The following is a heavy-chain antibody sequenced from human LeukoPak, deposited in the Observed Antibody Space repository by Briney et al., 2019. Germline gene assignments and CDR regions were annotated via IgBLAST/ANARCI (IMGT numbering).Heavy chain of an antibody. CDR2: VYHSGSP. V-gene: IGHV4-59*12. CDR1: CGSIRIGY. J-gene: IGHJ5*02. D-gene: IGHD2-2*01. Sequence: PSETLSLTCSVSCGSIRIGYWTWIRQPPGKGLEWIGYVYHSGSPNYNPSLKSRVTISVDTSKNHFYLKLSSVTAADTAVYYCSRGGYCSSTSCYNNWFDPWGQGTLVTVSS. CDR3: SRGGYCSSTSCYNNWFDP.